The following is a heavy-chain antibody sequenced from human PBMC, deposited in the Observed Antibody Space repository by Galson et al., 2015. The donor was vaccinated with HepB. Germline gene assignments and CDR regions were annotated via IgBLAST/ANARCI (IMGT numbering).Heavy chain of an antibody. CDR1: GGTFSSYA. D-gene: IGHD3-9*01. V-gene: IGHV1-69*13. Sequence: SVKVSCKASGGTFSSYAISWVRQAPGQGLEWMGGIIPIFGTANYAQKFQGRVTITADESTSTAYMELSSLRSEDTAVYYCARVEYYDILTGSSCDPWGQGTLVTVSS. CDR2: IIPIFGTA. CDR3: ARVEYYDILTGSSCDP. J-gene: IGHJ5*02.